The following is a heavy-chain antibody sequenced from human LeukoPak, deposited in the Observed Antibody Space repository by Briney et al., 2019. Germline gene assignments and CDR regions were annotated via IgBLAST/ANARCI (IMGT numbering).Heavy chain of an antibody. CDR1: GFTFSSYW. J-gene: IGHJ1*01. CDR2: IKQDGSEK. CDR3: ARRSSGWAEYFQH. D-gene: IGHD6-19*01. Sequence: GGSLRLSCADSGFTFSSYWMSWVRQAPGKGLEWVANIKQDGSEKYYVDSVKGRFTISRDNAKNSLYLQMNSLRAEDTAVYYCARRSSGWAEYFQHWGQGTLVTVSS. V-gene: IGHV3-7*03.